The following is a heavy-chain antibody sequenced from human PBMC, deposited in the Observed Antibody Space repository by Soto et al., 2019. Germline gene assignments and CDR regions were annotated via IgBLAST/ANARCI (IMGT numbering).Heavy chain of an antibody. Sequence: PSETLSLTCAVYGGSFSGYYWSWIRQPPGKGLEWIGEINHSGSTNYNPSLKSRVTISVDTSKNQFSLKLSSVTAADTAVYYCARVGRYGGGYYSRPFDYWGQGTLVTVSS. V-gene: IGHV4-34*01. CDR2: INHSGST. D-gene: IGHD3-3*01. CDR1: GGSFSGYY. CDR3: ARVGRYGGGYYSRPFDY. J-gene: IGHJ4*02.